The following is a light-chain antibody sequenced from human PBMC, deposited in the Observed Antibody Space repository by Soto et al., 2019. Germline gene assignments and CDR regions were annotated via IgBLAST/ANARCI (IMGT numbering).Light chain of an antibody. CDR2: GAS. CDR1: QSVNSN. V-gene: IGKV3-15*01. CDR3: QQYNNWWT. Sequence: EIVMTQSPATLSVSPGERATLSCRASQSVNSNLAWYQQKPGQAPRLLIYGASTRATGIPARCSGSGSETEFTRTISSLQSEDFAVYYCQQYNNWWTFGQGTKVEIK. J-gene: IGKJ1*01.